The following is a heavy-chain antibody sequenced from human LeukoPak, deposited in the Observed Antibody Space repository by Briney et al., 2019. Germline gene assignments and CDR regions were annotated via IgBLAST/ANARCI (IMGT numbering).Heavy chain of an antibody. CDR3: ARALSWGYDYVWGSYREFDY. D-gene: IGHD3-16*02. J-gene: IGHJ4*02. CDR2: ISAYNGNT. Sequence: GASVKVSCKASGYTFTSYGISWVRQAPGQGLEWMGWISAYNGNTNYAQKLQGRVTMTTDTSTSTAYMELRSLRSDDTAVYYCARALSWGYDYVWGSYREFDYWGQGTLVTVSS. V-gene: IGHV1-18*01. CDR1: GYTFTSYG.